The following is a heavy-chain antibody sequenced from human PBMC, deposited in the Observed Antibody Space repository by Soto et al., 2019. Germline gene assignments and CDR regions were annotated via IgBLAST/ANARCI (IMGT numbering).Heavy chain of an antibody. CDR2: ISGSGGST. V-gene: IGHV3-23*01. D-gene: IGHD3-10*01. J-gene: IGHJ6*02. CDR3: AKDTGYYGSGPDYGMDV. Sequence: GESLKISCAASGFTFSSYAMSWVRQAPGKGLEWVSAISGSGGSTYYADSVKGRFTISRDNSKNTLYLQMNSLRAEDTAVYYCAKDTGYYGSGPDYGMDVWGQGTTVTVSS. CDR1: GFTFSSYA.